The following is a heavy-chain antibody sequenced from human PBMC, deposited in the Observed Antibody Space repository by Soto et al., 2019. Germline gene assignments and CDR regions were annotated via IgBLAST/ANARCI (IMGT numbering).Heavy chain of an antibody. Sequence: ASVKVSCKASGYTFTSYGISWVRQAPGRGLEWLGWISAYDGNTNYAQILQGRVSMTTDTSTSTAYMELRSLRSDDTAVYYCARVWEDSSGYGYFDYWGQGTLVTVSS. J-gene: IGHJ4*02. D-gene: IGHD3-22*01. CDR2: ISAYDGNT. V-gene: IGHV1-18*01. CDR3: ARVWEDSSGYGYFDY. CDR1: GYTFTSYG.